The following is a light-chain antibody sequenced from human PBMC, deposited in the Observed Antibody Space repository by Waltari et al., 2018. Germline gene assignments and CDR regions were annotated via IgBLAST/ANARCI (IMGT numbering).Light chain of an antibody. V-gene: IGLV2-14*03. CDR2: DVS. Sequence: QSALTQPASVSGSPGQSITISCTGTSSDIGGYNYVSWYQQVPGKAPKLMIYDVSNPPSGVSSRFSGSKSGNTASLTISGLQAEDEADYFCSSYIDSSTLELFGGGTSLTVL. CDR3: SSYIDSSTLEL. CDR1: SSDIGGYNY. J-gene: IGLJ2*01.